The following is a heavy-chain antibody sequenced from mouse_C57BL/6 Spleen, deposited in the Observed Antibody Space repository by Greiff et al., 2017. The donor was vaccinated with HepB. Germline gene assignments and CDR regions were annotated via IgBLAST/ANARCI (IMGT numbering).Heavy chain of an antibody. Sequence: VQLQQSGAELARPGASVKLSCKASGYTFTSYGISWVKQRTGQGLEWIGEIYPRSGNTYYNEKFKGKATLTADKSSSTAYMELRSLTSEDSAVYFCAKGYYGSSSLYFDYWGQGTTLTVSS. CDR1: GYTFTSYG. J-gene: IGHJ2*01. CDR3: AKGYYGSSSLYFDY. CDR2: IYPRSGNT. V-gene: IGHV1-81*01. D-gene: IGHD1-1*01.